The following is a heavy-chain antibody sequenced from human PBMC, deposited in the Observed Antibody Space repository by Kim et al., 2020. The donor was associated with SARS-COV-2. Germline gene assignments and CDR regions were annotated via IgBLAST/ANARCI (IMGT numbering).Heavy chain of an antibody. J-gene: IGHJ6*02. CDR2: IIPVFGSA. D-gene: IGHD5-18*01. CDR1: GSPFSNYV. CDR3: ASHSYGQHSYGMDV. V-gene: IGHV1-69*13. Sequence: SVKVSCKASGSPFSNYVISWVRQAPGQGLEWVGGIIPVFGSANYAQKFEDRVTIIADESTSTVYMEMSSLRSDDTAVYYCASHSYGQHSYGMDVWGQGTTVTVS.